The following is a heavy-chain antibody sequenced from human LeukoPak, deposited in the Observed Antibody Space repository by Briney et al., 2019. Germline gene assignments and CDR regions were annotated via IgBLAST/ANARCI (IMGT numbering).Heavy chain of an antibody. Sequence: SETLSLTCTVSGGSISSYYWSWIRQPPGKGLDWIGYIYYSGSTNYNPSLKSRVTISVDTSKNQFSLKLSSVTAADTAVYYCARSYYDFWSGYLFDPWGQGTLVTVSS. CDR3: ARSYYDFWSGYLFDP. CDR1: GGSISSYY. V-gene: IGHV4-59*08. D-gene: IGHD3-3*01. J-gene: IGHJ5*02. CDR2: IYYSGST.